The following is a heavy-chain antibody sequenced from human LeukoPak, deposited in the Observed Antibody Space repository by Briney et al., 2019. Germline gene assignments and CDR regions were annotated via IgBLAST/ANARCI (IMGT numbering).Heavy chain of an antibody. V-gene: IGHV4-30-4*01. CDR3: ARDYYYDSSGYSRYFDY. CDR1: GGSISSGDYY. J-gene: IGHJ4*02. CDR2: IYYSGST. Sequence: NPSQTLSLTCTVSGGSISSGDYYWSWIRQPPGKGLEWIGYIYYSGSTYYNPSLKSRVTISVDTSKNQFSLKLSSVTAADTAVYYCARDYYYDSSGYSRYFDYWGQGTLVTVSS. D-gene: IGHD3-22*01.